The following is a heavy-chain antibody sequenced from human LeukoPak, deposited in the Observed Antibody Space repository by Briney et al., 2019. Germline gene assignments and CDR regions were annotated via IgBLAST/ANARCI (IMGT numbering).Heavy chain of an antibody. D-gene: IGHD3-22*01. J-gene: IGHJ4*02. V-gene: IGHV3-23*01. CDR1: GFTFSSCA. CDR2: ISASGGRT. Sequence: GGSLRLSCAASGFTFSSCAMSWVRQAPGKGLEWVSAISASGGRTFYADSVKGRFTISRDNSKNTLYLQMNSLKAEDTAIYYCAKDPTDFDSSGQTYFDYWGQGTLVTVSS. CDR3: AKDPTDFDSSGQTYFDY.